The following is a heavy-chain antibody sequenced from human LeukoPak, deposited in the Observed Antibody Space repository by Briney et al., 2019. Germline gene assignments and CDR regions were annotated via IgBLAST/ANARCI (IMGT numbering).Heavy chain of an antibody. CDR2: ISTSGTSS. D-gene: IGHD1-26*01. CDR1: GFTFSGYR. Sequence: GGPLRLSCAAAGFTFSGYRMNWVRQAPGKGLEWVSSISTSGTSSYYADSLKGRFTISRDNAEKSLHLQMISLRAEDTAVYYCARANMGNSFDYWGQGTLVTVSS. J-gene: IGHJ4*02. V-gene: IGHV3-21*01. CDR3: ARANMGNSFDY.